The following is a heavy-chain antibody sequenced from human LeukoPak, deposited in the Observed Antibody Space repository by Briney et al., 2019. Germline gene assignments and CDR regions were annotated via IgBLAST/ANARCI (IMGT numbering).Heavy chain of an antibody. CDR3: ARVRKDIVVVPGAMRDTYYFDY. J-gene: IGHJ4*02. CDR1: GFTFMTYW. V-gene: IGHV3-7*01. Sequence: PGGSPRLSCAASGFTFMTYWMSWVRQAPGKGLEWVANIKQDVSEKYYVDSVKGRFTISRDNAKNSLYLQMNSLRAEDTAVYYCARVRKDIVVVPGAMRDTYYFDYWGQGTLVAVSS. CDR2: IKQDVSEK. D-gene: IGHD2-2*01.